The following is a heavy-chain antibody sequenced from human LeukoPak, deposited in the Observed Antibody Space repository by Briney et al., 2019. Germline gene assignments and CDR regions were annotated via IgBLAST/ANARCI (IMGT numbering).Heavy chain of an antibody. J-gene: IGHJ4*02. Sequence: PGGSLRLPCAASGFTFNTYGMHWVRQTPGKGLEWVAVIWFDGSRIYYTDSVKGRFTISRDNSKNTLFLQMSSLRAGDSGVYYCARDLAKGRYFDYWGQGTLVTVSS. V-gene: IGHV3-33*01. CDR2: IWFDGSRI. CDR1: GFTFNTYG. CDR3: ARDLAKGRYFDY. D-gene: IGHD1-26*01.